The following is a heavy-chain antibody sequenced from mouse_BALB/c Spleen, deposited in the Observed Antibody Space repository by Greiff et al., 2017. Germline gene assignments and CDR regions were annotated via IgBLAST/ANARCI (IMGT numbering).Heavy chain of an antibody. D-gene: IGHD2-4*01. CDR2: ISSGGGST. V-gene: IGHV5-12-1*01. J-gene: IGHJ2*01. Sequence: EVKLVESGGGLVKPGGSLKLSCAASGFAFSSYDMSWVRQTPEKRLEWVAYISSGGGSTYYPDTVKGRFTISRDNAKKTLYLQMSSLRSEDTALYYCASNYDYDWGYWGQGTTLTVSS. CDR1: GFAFSSYD. CDR3: ASNYDYDWGY.